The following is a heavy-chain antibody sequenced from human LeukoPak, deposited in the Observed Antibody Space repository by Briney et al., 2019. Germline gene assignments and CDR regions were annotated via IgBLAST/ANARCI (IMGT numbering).Heavy chain of an antibody. Sequence: GGSLRLSCAASGFTFSTYAMHWVRQAPGKGLEWVSVISYDVSNTYYADSVKGRFTISRDNSKNTLYLQLNSLRAEDTAVYYCARDSTYYYASGSFGPHYFDYWGQGTLVTVSS. D-gene: IGHD3-10*01. CDR2: ISYDVSNT. CDR1: GFTFSTYA. CDR3: ARDSTYYYASGSFGPHYFDY. J-gene: IGHJ4*02. V-gene: IGHV3-30*01.